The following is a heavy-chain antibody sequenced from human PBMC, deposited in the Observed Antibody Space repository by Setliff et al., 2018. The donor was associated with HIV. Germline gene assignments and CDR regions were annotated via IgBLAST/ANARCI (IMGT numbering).Heavy chain of an antibody. V-gene: IGHV4-34*01. CDR3: ARGARLLTGYADRWDYYYMRI. D-gene: IGHD2-8*01. Sequence: PSETLSLTCAVSGGSFSVYYWRWIRQPPGKGLEWIGEINHSGRTNYNPSLKSRITISVDTSKDQFSLKLSSVTAADTAVYYCARGARLLTGYADRWDYYYMRIWGKGTTVT. CDR1: GGSFSVYY. CDR2: INHSGRT. J-gene: IGHJ6*03.